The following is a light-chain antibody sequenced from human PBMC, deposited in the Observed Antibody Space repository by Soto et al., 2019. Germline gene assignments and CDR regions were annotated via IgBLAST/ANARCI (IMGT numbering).Light chain of an antibody. V-gene: IGLV7-46*01. Sequence: QAVVPQEPSLTVSPGGTVTLTCGSSTGAVTNGHYPYGFQQKPGQAPRTLIYDTTNRHSWTPARFSGSLLGGKAALALAGAQPEDEAEYYCLLSYNGPYVFGTGTKVTVL. CDR1: TGAVTNGHY. CDR3: LLSYNGPYV. CDR2: DTT. J-gene: IGLJ1*01.